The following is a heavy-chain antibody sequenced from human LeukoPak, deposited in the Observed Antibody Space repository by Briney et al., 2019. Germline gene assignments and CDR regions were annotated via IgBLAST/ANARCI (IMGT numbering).Heavy chain of an antibody. CDR3: ARNWGDYPSTPFDY. V-gene: IGHV4-59*01. CDR1: GGSISRYY. D-gene: IGHD4-17*01. CDR2: IYYSGST. Sequence: SETLSLTCTVSGGSISRYYWSWIRQPPGKGLEWIGYIYYSGSTNYNPSLKSRVTISVDTSKNQFSLKLSSVTAADPAVYYCARNWGDYPSTPFDYWGQGTLVTVSS. J-gene: IGHJ4*02.